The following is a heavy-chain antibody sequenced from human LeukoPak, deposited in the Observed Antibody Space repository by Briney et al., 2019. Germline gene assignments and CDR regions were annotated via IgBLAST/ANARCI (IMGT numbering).Heavy chain of an antibody. Sequence: GGSLRLSCVASGFSFSNLAMGWARQAPGNGLEWVSVISDSGGITYYADSVKGRFTISRDNSRNTLYLQMNSLGVDDTAVYYCAKDARRYSGWYFFDHWGQGTLVTVSS. V-gene: IGHV3-23*01. CDR1: GFSFSNLA. CDR2: ISDSGGIT. CDR3: AKDARRYSGWYFFDH. J-gene: IGHJ4*02. D-gene: IGHD6-19*01.